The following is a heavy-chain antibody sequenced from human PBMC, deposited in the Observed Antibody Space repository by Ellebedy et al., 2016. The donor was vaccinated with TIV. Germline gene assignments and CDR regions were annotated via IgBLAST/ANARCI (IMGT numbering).Heavy chain of an antibody. Sequence: SGPTLVKPTQTPTLTCTFSGFSLTTSAMCVSWIRQPPGKALEWLARIDWDDDKYYSTSLKTRLTISKDTTKNQVVLTMTDMDPVDTATYYCARIWSGWYGGRSHSGMDVWGQGTTVTVSS. CDR3: ARIWSGWYGGRSHSGMDV. D-gene: IGHD6-19*01. CDR2: IDWDDDK. J-gene: IGHJ6*02. CDR1: GFSLTTSAMC. V-gene: IGHV2-70*11.